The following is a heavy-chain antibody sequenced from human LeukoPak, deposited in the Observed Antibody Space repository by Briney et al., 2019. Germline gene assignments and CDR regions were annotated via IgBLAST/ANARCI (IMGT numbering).Heavy chain of an antibody. Sequence: SVIVSCKASGGTFSSYAISWVRQAPGQGLEWMGGIIPIFGTANYAQKFQGRVTITTDEPTSTAYMELSSLRSEDTAVYYCARPKLGGPLDYWGQGTLVAVSS. V-gene: IGHV1-69*05. J-gene: IGHJ4*02. CDR1: GGTFSSYA. CDR2: IIPIFGTA. CDR3: ARPKLGGPLDY. D-gene: IGHD3-10*01.